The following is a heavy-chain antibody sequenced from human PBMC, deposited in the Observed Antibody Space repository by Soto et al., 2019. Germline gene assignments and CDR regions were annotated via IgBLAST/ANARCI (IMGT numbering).Heavy chain of an antibody. D-gene: IGHD3-10*01. CDR3: ARLGPYGSESYSFRYNWFDP. CDR1: GYTFTSDA. CDR2: INAGNGYT. Sequence: GASVKVSCKASGYTFTSDAIHWVRQAPGQRLEWMGWINAGNGYTKYSQKFQGRLTITSDTSASTAYMELSSLRGEDTAMYYCARLGPYGSESYSFRYNWFDPWGQGTQVTVS. J-gene: IGHJ5*02. V-gene: IGHV1-3*01.